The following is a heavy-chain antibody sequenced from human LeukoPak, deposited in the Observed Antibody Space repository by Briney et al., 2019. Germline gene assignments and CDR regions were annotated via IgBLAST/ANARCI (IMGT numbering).Heavy chain of an antibody. D-gene: IGHD7-27*01. Sequence: ASVKVSCKASGFTFTGHNMHWVRQAPGQGLEWMGWIHAGRGDTNYAQKFQGRFTMTRDTSINTLFMELSSLRSDDTAVYYCARDENWGPDYWGQGTLVTVS. CDR2: IHAGRGDT. J-gene: IGHJ4*02. CDR1: GFTFTGHN. CDR3: ARDENWGPDY. V-gene: IGHV1-2*02.